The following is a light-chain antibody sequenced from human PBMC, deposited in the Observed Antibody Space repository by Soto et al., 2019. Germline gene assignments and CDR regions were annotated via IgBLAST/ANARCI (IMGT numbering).Light chain of an antibody. J-gene: IGLJ1*01. Sequence: QSVLTKPPSASGTPGQRVPISCSGSSSNIGSNYVYWYQQLPGTAPTLLIYRNNQRPSGVPDRFSGSKSGTSASLAISGLRSEDEADYYCAAWDDSLSGSYVFGTGTKVTVL. CDR1: SSNIGSNY. CDR3: AAWDDSLSGSYV. V-gene: IGLV1-47*01. CDR2: RNN.